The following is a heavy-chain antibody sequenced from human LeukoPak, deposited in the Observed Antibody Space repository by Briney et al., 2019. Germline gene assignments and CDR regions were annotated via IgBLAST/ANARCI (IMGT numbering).Heavy chain of an antibody. CDR3: ARTIPFYYGMDV. V-gene: IGHV3-21*01. CDR1: GFTFSSYS. D-gene: IGHD2-2*02. Sequence: GGSLRLSCAASGFTFSSYSMNWVRQVPGKGLEWVSSISSSSSYIYYADSVKGRFTISRDNAKNSLYLQMNSLRAEDTAVYYCARTIPFYYGMDVWGQGTTVIVSS. J-gene: IGHJ6*02. CDR2: ISSSSSYI.